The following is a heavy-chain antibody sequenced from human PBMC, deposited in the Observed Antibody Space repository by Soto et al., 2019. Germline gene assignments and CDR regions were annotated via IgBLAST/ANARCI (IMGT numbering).Heavy chain of an antibody. Sequence: VGSLRLSCGASGFTFSNYAMSWVRQAPGKGLDWVSAISGSGGSTYYADSVKGRFTISRDDSKNTLYLQMNSLRAEDTAVYYCAKGPRYCSSTSCYTDYWGQGTLVTVSS. D-gene: IGHD2-2*02. CDR3: AKGPRYCSSTSCYTDY. V-gene: IGHV3-23*01. CDR2: ISGSGGST. J-gene: IGHJ4*02. CDR1: GFTFSNYA.